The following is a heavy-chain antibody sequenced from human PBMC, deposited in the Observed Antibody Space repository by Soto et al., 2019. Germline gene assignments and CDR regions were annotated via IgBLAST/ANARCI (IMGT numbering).Heavy chain of an antibody. J-gene: IGHJ5*02. D-gene: IGHD5-12*01. CDR2: ISGSGGST. V-gene: IGHV3-23*01. Sequence: XESLRLSCAASGFTFSSYAMSWVRQAPGKGLEWVSAISGSGGSTYYADSVKGRFTISRDNSKNTLYLQMNSLRAEDTAVYYCAKERASGYDSVNWFDPWGQGTLVTVSS. CDR3: AKERASGYDSVNWFDP. CDR1: GFTFSSYA.